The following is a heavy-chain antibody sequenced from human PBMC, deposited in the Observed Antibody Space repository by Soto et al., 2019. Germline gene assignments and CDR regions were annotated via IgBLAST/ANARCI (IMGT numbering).Heavy chain of an antibody. CDR3: ARDKETHTVGYSSGYPTLEV. CDR2: IYHSGST. Sequence: NPSETLSLTCAVSGGSISSSNWWSWVRQPPGKGLEWIGEIYHSGSTNYNPSLKSRVTISVDKSKNQFSLKLSSVTAADTAVYYCARDKETHTVGYSSGYPTLEVWGQGTTVTVSS. D-gene: IGHD6-19*01. CDR1: GGSISSSNW. V-gene: IGHV4-4*02. J-gene: IGHJ6*02.